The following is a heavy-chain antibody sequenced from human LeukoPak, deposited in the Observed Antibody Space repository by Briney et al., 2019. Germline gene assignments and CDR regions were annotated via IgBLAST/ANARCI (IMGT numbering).Heavy chain of an antibody. J-gene: IGHJ3*02. CDR3: AKDRGELGRSADAFDI. D-gene: IGHD7-27*01. Sequence: GRSLRLSCAASGFTFSSYGMHWVRQAPGKGLEWMAVISYDGSNKYYADSVKGRFTISRDNSKNTLYLQMNSLRAEDTAVYYCAKDRGELGRSADAFDIWGQGPMVTVSS. CDR2: ISYDGSNK. CDR1: GFTFSSYG. V-gene: IGHV3-30*18.